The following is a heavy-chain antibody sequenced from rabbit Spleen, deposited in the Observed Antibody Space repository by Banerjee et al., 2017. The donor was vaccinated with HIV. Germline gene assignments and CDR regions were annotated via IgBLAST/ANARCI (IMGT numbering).Heavy chain of an antibody. CDR2: IYTTSGST. CDR3: AGDLASVVGWNFGL. J-gene: IGHJ4*01. D-gene: IGHD3-1*01. Sequence: QQQLEESGGGLVKPGGTLTLTCKASGIDFSNYFYMCWVRQAPGKGLELIACIYTTSGSTWYASWAKGRFTISRTSSTSVTLQMTSLTAADTATYFCAGDLASVVGWNFGLWGPGTLVTVS. CDR1: GIDFSNYFY. V-gene: IGHV1S43*01.